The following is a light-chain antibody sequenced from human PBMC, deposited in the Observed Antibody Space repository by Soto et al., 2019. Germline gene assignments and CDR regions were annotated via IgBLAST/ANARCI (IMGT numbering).Light chain of an antibody. Sequence: EIVLSQSPGTLSFSPGERATLSCRASQSVSSNYLAWYQQKPGQAPKVLIYRASIRATGIPDRFTGSGSGTDFTLTISRLEPEDFAVYYCQQYNNWPPYTFGQGTKVDIK. CDR2: RAS. CDR3: QQYNNWPPYT. CDR1: QSVSSNY. V-gene: IGKV3-20*01. J-gene: IGKJ2*01.